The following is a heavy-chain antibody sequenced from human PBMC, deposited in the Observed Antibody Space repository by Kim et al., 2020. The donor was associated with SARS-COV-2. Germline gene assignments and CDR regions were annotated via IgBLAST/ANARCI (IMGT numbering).Heavy chain of an antibody. CDR3: ARVNSGYPMALQY. J-gene: IGHJ4*02. CDR2: INPNSGGT. D-gene: IGHD5-12*01. Sequence: ASVKVSCKASGYTFTGYYMHWVRQAPGQGLEWMGWINPNSGGTNYAQKFQGRVTMTRDTSISTAYMELSRLRSDDTAVYYCARVNSGYPMALQYWGQGTLVTVSS. V-gene: IGHV1-2*02. CDR1: GYTFTGYY.